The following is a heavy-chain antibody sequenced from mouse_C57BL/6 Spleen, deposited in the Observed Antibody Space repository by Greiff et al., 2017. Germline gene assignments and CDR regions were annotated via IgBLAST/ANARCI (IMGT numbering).Heavy chain of an antibody. Sequence: VQLQQSGPELVKPGASVKISCKASGYSFTGYYMNWVKQSPEKSLEWIGEINPSTGGTTYNQKFKAKATLTVDKSSSTAYMQLKSLTSEDSAVYYCARSPIYYGDAYWGQGTLVTVSA. V-gene: IGHV1-42*01. CDR3: ARSPIYYGDAY. J-gene: IGHJ3*01. D-gene: IGHD2-1*01. CDR2: INPSTGGT. CDR1: GYSFTGYY.